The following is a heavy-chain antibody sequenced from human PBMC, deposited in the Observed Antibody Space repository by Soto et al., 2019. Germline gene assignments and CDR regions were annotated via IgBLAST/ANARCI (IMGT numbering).Heavy chain of an antibody. V-gene: IGHV3-9*01. CDR1: GFTFDDYA. J-gene: IGHJ4*02. CDR3: AKDMESSWYPTSFDY. D-gene: IGHD6-13*01. CDR2: ISWNSGSI. Sequence: GGSMRLSCAASGFTFDDYAMHWVRQAPGKGLEWVSGISWNSGSIGYADSVKGRFTISRDNAKNSLYLQMNSLRAEDTALYYCAKDMESSWYPTSFDYWGQGTLVTVSS.